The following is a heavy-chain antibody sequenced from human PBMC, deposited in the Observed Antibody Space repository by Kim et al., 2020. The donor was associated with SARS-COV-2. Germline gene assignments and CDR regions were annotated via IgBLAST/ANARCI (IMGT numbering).Heavy chain of an antibody. J-gene: IGHJ6*02. V-gene: IGHV3-23*01. Sequence: GGSLRLSCAASGFTFSNYAMSWVRQAPGKGLEWVSAISGSGGSTYYADSVKGRFTISRDNSKNTLNLQMNSLRAGDTAVYYCAKDDPGYYYGMDVWGQGTTGAVSS. CDR3: AKDDPGYYYGMDV. CDR1: GFTFSNYA. CDR2: ISGSGGST.